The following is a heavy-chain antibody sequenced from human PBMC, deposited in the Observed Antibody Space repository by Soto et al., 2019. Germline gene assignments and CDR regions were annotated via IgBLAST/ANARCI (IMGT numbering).Heavy chain of an antibody. CDR2: LGAADDP. CDR3: ARAYSGRLPRRADYYYAMDV. J-gene: IGHJ6*02. D-gene: IGHD2-15*01. CDR1: GFTLSAYD. Sequence: GGSLRLSCAASGFTLSAYDMHWVRQPNGKGLEWVSALGAADDPYYLGSVKGRFTISRENAKNSLYLQMNNLRAGDTAVYYCARAYSGRLPRRADYYYAMDVWGQGTTVTVSS. V-gene: IGHV3-13*05.